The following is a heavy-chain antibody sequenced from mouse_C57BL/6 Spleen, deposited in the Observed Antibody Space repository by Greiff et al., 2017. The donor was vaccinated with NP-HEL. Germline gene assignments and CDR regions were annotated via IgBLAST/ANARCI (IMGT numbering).Heavy chain of an antibody. V-gene: IGHV2-5*01. J-gene: IGHJ4*01. CDR2: IWRGGST. CDR3: AKDYGNHYAMDY. D-gene: IGHD2-1*01. Sequence: QVQLKQSGPGLVQPSQSLSITCTVSGFSLTSYGVHWVRQSPGKGLEWLGVIWRGGSTDYNAAVMSRLSITKDNSKSQVFFKMNSLQADDTAIYYCAKDYGNHYAMDYWGQGTSVTVSS. CDR1: GFSLTSYG.